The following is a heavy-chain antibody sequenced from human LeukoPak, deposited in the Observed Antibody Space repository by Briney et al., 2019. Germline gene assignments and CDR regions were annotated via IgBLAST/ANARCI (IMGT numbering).Heavy chain of an antibody. Sequence: GGSLRLSCAASGFTFSSYSMNWVRQAPGKGLEWVSSISSSSSYIYYADSVKGRFTISRDNAKNSLYLQMNSLRAEDTAVYYCARLYSSGWRYFDSWGQGTLVTVST. CDR2: ISSSSSYI. CDR3: ARLYSSGWRYFDS. CDR1: GFTFSSYS. D-gene: IGHD6-19*01. V-gene: IGHV3-21*01. J-gene: IGHJ4*02.